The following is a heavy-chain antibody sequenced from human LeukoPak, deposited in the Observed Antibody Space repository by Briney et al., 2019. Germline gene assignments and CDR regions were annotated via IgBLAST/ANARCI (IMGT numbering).Heavy chain of an antibody. CDR1: GYTFTGYY. Sequence: GASVKVSCKASGYTFTGYYMHWLRQAPGQGLEWMGWINPNSGGTNYAQKFQGRVTMTRDTSISTAYMELSRLRSDDTAVYYCARLEYCTNGVCYTIDYWGQGTLVTVSS. V-gene: IGHV1-2*02. J-gene: IGHJ4*02. CDR2: INPNSGGT. D-gene: IGHD2-8*01. CDR3: ARLEYCTNGVCYTIDY.